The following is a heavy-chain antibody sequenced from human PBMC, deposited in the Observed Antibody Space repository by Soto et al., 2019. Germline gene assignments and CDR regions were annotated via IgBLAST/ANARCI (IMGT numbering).Heavy chain of an antibody. CDR1: GGSISSYY. CDR2: IYYSGST. CDR3: ARVGYCSGGSCGLDY. V-gene: IGHV4-59*01. Sequence: KPSETLSLTCTVSGGSISSYYWSWIRQPPGKGLEWIGYIYYSGSTNYNPSLKSRVTISVDTSKNQFSLKLSSVTAADTAVYYCARVGYCSGGSCGLDYWGQGTLVTVSS. J-gene: IGHJ4*02. D-gene: IGHD2-15*01.